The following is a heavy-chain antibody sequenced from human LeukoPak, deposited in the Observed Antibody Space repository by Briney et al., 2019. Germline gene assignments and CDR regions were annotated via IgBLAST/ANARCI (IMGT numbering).Heavy chain of an antibody. D-gene: IGHD4-17*01. Sequence: GGSLGLSCAASGFTFSSYSMNWVRQAPGKGLEWVSSISSSYIYYADSVKGRFTISRDNAKNSLYLQMNSLRAEDTALYYCAKDNYGNDFDYWGQGTLVTVSS. CDR1: GFTFSSYS. CDR2: ISSSYI. J-gene: IGHJ4*02. CDR3: AKDNYGNDFDY. V-gene: IGHV3-21*04.